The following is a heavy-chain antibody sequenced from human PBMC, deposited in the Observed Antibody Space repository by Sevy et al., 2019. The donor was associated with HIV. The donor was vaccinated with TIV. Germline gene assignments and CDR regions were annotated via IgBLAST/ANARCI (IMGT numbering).Heavy chain of an antibody. Sequence: GGSLRLSCAASGFTFNNYAMSWVRQPPGKGLEWVSGLIENGVDTYYSDSARGRFTISRDNSKNTLYLQMNSLRAEDTAIYYCVKDYMFAADWAPDSWGQGTLVTVSS. CDR2: LIENGVDT. CDR1: GFTFNNYA. D-gene: IGHD3-10*02. CDR3: VKDYMFAADWAPDS. V-gene: IGHV3-23*01. J-gene: IGHJ4*02.